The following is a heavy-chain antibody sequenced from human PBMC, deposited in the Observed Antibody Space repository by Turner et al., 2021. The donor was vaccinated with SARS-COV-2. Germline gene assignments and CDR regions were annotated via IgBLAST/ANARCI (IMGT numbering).Heavy chain of an antibody. D-gene: IGHD6-25*01. CDR3: ARGLGGSGDF. J-gene: IGHJ4*02. Sequence: EVQLVESGGGLVQPGGSLRTSCDAAGFACGSYWMSWVRQATGMGLQWVANIDYDGDKIYYAESVRGRFTVSRDNAYSSLHLDMTSLRVEDTGLYYCARGLGGSGDFWGQGTRVNVSS. CDR1: GFACGSYW. CDR2: IDYDGDKI. V-gene: IGHV3-7*01.